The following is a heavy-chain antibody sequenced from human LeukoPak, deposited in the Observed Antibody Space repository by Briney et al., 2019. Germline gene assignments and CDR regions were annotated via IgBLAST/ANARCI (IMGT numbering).Heavy chain of an antibody. V-gene: IGHV4-4*07. CDR3: VKGYCSGGSCYGRFDP. J-gene: IGHJ5*02. CDR1: GGSISSYY. D-gene: IGHD2-15*01. CDR2: IYTSGST. Sequence: SETLSLTCTVSGGSISSYYWSWIRQPAGKGLEWIGRIYTSGSTSYNPSLKSRVTMSVDTSKNQFSLKLSSVTAADTAVYYCVKGYCSGGSCYGRFDPWGQGTLVTVSS.